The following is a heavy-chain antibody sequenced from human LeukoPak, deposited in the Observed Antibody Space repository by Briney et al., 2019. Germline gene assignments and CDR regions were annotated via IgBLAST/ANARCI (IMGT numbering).Heavy chain of an antibody. CDR1: GSTFSNFG. V-gene: IGHV3-30*18. CDR2: ISYDGSNK. Sequence: QAGGSLRLSCAASGSTFSNFGMHWVRQAPGKGLEWVAGISYDGSNKYYVDSVKGRFTVSRDNSKNTLYLQMNSLRAEDTAVYYCAKDLGDYYDSSGYSPLDSWGQGTLVTVSS. D-gene: IGHD3-22*01. J-gene: IGHJ4*02. CDR3: AKDLGDYYDSSGYSPLDS.